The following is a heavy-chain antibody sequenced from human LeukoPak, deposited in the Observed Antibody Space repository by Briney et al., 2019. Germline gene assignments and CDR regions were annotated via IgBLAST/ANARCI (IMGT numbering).Heavy chain of an antibody. Sequence: PGGSLRLSCAASGFTLSDYAMSWVRQAPGKGLEWVSSITASGGGTYYADSVKGRFTISRDNSKNTLYLQMNSLRAEDTAVYYCARVYCSSTSCYLSYYYGMDVWGQGTTVTVSS. CDR3: ARVYCSSTSCYLSYYYGMDV. CDR1: GFTLSDYA. V-gene: IGHV3-23*01. J-gene: IGHJ6*02. CDR2: ITASGGGT. D-gene: IGHD2-2*01.